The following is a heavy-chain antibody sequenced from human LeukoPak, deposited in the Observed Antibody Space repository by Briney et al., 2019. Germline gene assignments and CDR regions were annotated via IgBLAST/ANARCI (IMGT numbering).Heavy chain of an antibody. D-gene: IGHD2-15*01. V-gene: IGHV4-39*07. Sequence: PSETLSLTCTVSGGSISSSSYYWGWIRQPPGKGLEWIGIIYYSGSTYYNPSLKSRVTISVDTSKNQFSLKLSSVTAADTAVYYCARVRGYCSSGSCGMDVWGQGTTVTVSS. J-gene: IGHJ6*02. CDR1: GGSISSSSYY. CDR2: IYYSGST. CDR3: ARVRGYCSSGSCGMDV.